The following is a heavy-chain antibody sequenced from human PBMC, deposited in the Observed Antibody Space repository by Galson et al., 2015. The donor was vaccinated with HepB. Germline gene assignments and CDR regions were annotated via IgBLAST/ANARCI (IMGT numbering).Heavy chain of an antibody. D-gene: IGHD2-21*02. CDR1: GYTFTSYG. J-gene: IGHJ4*02. Sequence: SVKVSCKASGYTFTSYGISWARQAPGQGLEWMGWISGYNGKTNYAKKFQDRVTMTTDTSTSTAFMELRSLRSDDTAVYYCARGTWVTASLKNYWGQGTLVTVSS. CDR2: ISGYNGKT. CDR3: ARGTWVTASLKNY. V-gene: IGHV1-18*01.